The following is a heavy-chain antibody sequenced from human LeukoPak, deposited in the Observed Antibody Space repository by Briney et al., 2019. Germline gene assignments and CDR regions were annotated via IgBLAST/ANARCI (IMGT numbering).Heavy chain of an antibody. Sequence: SETLSLTCPVSSGSISSGVYYWSWIRQHPGKGLEWIGYIYYSGSTYYNPSLKSRVTISVDTSKNQFSLNLSSVTAADTAVYYCARGVRWLQLSYFDYWGQGTLVTVSS. V-gene: IGHV4-31*03. CDR2: IYYSGST. J-gene: IGHJ4*02. CDR3: ARGVRWLQLSYFDY. D-gene: IGHD5-24*01. CDR1: SGSISSGVYY.